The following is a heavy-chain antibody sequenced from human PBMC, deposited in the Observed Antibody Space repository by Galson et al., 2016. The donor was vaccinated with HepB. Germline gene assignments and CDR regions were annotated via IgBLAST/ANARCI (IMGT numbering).Heavy chain of an antibody. V-gene: IGHV3-30*03. D-gene: IGHD3-10*01. CDR1: GFTFSRYG. CDR2: ITYDGRWN. Sequence: SLRLSCAVSGFTFSRYGMHWVRQAPGKGLEWLTIITYDGRWNFYADSVKGRFTISRDNSKSTLYLQMNSLRVEDTAVYYCARRDYHGSGNPGAAFDVWGQGTMVTVSS. CDR3: ARRDYHGSGNPGAAFDV. J-gene: IGHJ3*01.